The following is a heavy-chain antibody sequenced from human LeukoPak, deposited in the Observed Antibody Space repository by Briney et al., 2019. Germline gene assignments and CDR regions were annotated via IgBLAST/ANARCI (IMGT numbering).Heavy chain of an antibody. V-gene: IGHV1-2*02. CDR2: INPRSGGR. J-gene: IGHJ5*02. CDR1: EYTFTAYN. Sequence: ASVKVSCKASEYTFTAYNMHWVRQAPGQGLEWMGWINPRSGGRDYAQKFQGRVTMTRDTSISTAYMELSRLTSDDTAVYYCTRDVTGGYWFDPWGQGTLVTVSS. CDR3: TRDVTGGYWFDP. D-gene: IGHD3-10*01.